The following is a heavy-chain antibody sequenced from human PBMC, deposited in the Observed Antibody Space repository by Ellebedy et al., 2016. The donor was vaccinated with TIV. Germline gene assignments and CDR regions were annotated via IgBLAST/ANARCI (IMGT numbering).Heavy chain of an antibody. V-gene: IGHV3-30*03. D-gene: IGHD6-6*01. CDR3: ARGAARGRVYYYMDV. CDR1: GFTFSSYG. Sequence: GESLKISXAASGFTFSSYGMHWVRQAPGKGLEWVAVISYDGSNKYYADSVKGRFTISRDNSKNTLYLQMNSLRAEDTAVYYCARGAARGRVYYYMDVWGKGTTVTVSS. J-gene: IGHJ6*03. CDR2: ISYDGSNK.